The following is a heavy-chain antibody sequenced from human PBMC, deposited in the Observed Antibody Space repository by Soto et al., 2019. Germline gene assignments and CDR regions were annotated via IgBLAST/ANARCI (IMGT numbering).Heavy chain of an antibody. CDR1: GFTFDDYA. CDR3: AKDTGSRYYYYGMDV. J-gene: IGHJ6*02. D-gene: IGHD3-10*01. Sequence: SLRLSCAASGFTFDDYAMHWVRQAPGKGLEWVSGISWNSGSIGYADSVKGRFTISRDNAKNSLYLQMNSLRAEDTALYYCAKDTGSRYYYYGMDVWGQGTTVTVSS. V-gene: IGHV3-9*01. CDR2: ISWNSGSI.